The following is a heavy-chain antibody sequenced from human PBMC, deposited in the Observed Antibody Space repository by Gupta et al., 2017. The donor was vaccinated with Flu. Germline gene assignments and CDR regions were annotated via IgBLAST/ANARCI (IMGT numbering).Heavy chain of an antibody. D-gene: IGHD1-26*01. CDR1: AFPFSTYA. CDR3: AKVGGTDTFSFYYYGMDV. CDR2: VTNNGRST. Sequence: EAQLLVSGGGLVLPGGSVRLPCSGAAFPFSTYAMTWVRQAPVKGLEWVSAVTNNGRSTRYADSVKGRFKISRDNTRNTLYLQMSSLRAGDTAVDYCAKVGGTDTFSFYYYGMDVWGQGTTVTVSS. V-gene: IGHV3-23*05. J-gene: IGHJ6*02.